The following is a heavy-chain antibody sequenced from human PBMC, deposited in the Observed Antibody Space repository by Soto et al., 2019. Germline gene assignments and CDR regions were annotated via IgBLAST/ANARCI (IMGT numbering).Heavy chain of an antibody. CDR3: IQSRCGGDCLQSYASHYYYGLDV. Sequence: QITLKESGPTLVKPPQTLTLTCTFSGFSLSPRGLGVGWIRKPPGKPLEWLALIYGDDDKRYTPSLRSRLTISKDTSKNQVVLTMTNMDPADTATYYCIQSRCGGDCLQSYASHYYYGLDVWGQGTTVAVSS. J-gene: IGHJ6*02. V-gene: IGHV2-5*02. CDR1: GFSLSPRGLG. CDR2: IYGDDDK. D-gene: IGHD2-21*02.